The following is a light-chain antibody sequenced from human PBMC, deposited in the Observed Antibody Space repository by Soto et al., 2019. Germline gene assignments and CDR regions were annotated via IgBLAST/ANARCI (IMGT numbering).Light chain of an antibody. CDR3: QQRYKIPIT. J-gene: IGKJ5*01. CDR2: AAS. CDR1: QRIDTF. Sequence: DIQMTQSPSSLSASVGDTVTVTCRASQRIDTFLHWYQQKAGEAPRVLIYAASRLESGVPSRFSASGYGTEFTLTVTGLQPDDFATYYCQQRYKIPITFGQGTRLE. V-gene: IGKV1-39*01.